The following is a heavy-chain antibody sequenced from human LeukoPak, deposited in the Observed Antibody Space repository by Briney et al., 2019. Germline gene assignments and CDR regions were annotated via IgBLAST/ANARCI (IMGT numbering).Heavy chain of an antibody. CDR2: IYHSGST. J-gene: IGHJ4*02. Sequence: SQTLSLTCTVSGGSISSGGYYWSWIRQPPGKGLEWIGYIYHSGSTYYNPSLKSRVTISVDRSKNQFSLKLSSVTAADTAVYYCAREGLLAGFDYWGQGTLVTVSS. D-gene: IGHD2-15*01. V-gene: IGHV4-30-2*01. CDR3: AREGLLAGFDY. CDR1: GGSISSGGYY.